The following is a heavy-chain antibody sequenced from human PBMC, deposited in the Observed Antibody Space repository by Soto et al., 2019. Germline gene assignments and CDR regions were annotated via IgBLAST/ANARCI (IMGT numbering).Heavy chain of an antibody. D-gene: IGHD2-21*01. V-gene: IGHV3-64*02. Sequence: GGSLRLSCAASGFTFSSYAMHWFRQAPGKGLEYVSAISSNGGSTYYADSVKGRFTISRDNSKNTLYLQMGSLRAEDMAVYYCARNSGGKGAYFDYWGQGTLVTVSS. J-gene: IGHJ4*02. CDR3: ARNSGGKGAYFDY. CDR1: GFTFSSYA. CDR2: ISSNGGST.